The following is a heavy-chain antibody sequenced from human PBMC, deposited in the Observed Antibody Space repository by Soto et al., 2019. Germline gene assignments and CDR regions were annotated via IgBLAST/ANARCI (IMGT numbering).Heavy chain of an antibody. J-gene: IGHJ2*01. CDR1: GGSFSGYY. D-gene: IGHD6-19*01. CDR3: ARGERYSSGWLNWYFDL. CDR2: INHSGST. V-gene: IGHV4-34*01. Sequence: QVQLQQWGAGLLKPSETLSLTCAVYGGSFSGYYWSWIRQPQGKGLEWIGEINHSGSTNYNPSLRSRVTISVDTSKNRFSLKLSSVTAADTAVYYCARGERYSSGWLNWYFDLWGRGTLVTVSS.